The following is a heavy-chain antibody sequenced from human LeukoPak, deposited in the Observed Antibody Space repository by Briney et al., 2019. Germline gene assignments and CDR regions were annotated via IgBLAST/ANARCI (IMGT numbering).Heavy chain of an antibody. CDR2: INPNNGGT. J-gene: IGHJ4*02. V-gene: IGHV1-2*02. Sequence: ASVKVSCKASGYTFTGSYIYWVRQAPGQGLEWMGWINPNNGGTSYSQKFQGRVTMTRDTSISTAYMELNRLTSGDTAVYYCARDLMFNYWGQGTLVTVSS. CDR1: GYTFTGSY. CDR3: ARDLMFNY.